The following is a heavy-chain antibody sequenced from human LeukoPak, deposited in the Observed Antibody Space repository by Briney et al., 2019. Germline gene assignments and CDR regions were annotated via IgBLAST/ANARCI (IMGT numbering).Heavy chain of an antibody. V-gene: IGHV4-59*11. J-gene: IGHJ6*03. CDR1: GGSISSHY. Sequence: PSETLSLTCPVSGGSISSHYWSWIRPPPGKGLEWIGYIYYSGGTNYNPSLQSRVTISVDTSKNHFSLNLSSVTAADTAVYYCARVYYYYYYYMDVWGKGTTVTVSS. D-gene: IGHD2-2*02. CDR3: ARVYYYYYYYMDV. CDR2: IYYSGGT.